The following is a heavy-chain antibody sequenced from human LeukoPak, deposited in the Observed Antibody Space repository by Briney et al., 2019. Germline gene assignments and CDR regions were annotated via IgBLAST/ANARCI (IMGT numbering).Heavy chain of an antibody. J-gene: IGHJ6*03. D-gene: IGHD2-15*01. CDR2: INPSGGST. Sequence: ASVKVSCKASGYTFTSHYMHWVRQAPGQGLEWMGIINPSGGSTSYAQKFQGRVTMTRDMSTSTVYMELSSLRSEDTAVYYCARGSGHCSGGSCYHYYYYYMDVWGKGTTVTVSS. CDR3: ARGSGHCSGGSCYHYYYYYMDV. V-gene: IGHV1-46*01. CDR1: GYTFTSHY.